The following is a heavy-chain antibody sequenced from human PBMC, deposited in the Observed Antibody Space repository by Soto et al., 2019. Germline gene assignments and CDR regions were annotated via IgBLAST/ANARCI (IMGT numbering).Heavy chain of an antibody. CDR1: GFTFSSYS. J-gene: IGHJ4*02. V-gene: IGHV3-21*01. CDR3: ASPGIYSSSSMGGY. D-gene: IGHD6-6*01. CDR2: ISSSSSYI. Sequence: EVQLVESGGGLVKPGGSLRLSCAASGFTFSSYSMNWVRQAPGKGLEWVSSISSSSSYIYYADSVKGRFTISRDNAKNSRSLQMNSLRAEDTAVYYCASPGIYSSSSMGGYGGQGTLVTVSS.